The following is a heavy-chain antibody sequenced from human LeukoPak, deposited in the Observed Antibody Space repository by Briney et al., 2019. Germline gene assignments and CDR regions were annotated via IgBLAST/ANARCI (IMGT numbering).Heavy chain of an antibody. V-gene: IGHV3-48*03. D-gene: IGHD1-20*01. CDR2: ISSSGSTI. CDR1: GFTFSSYE. J-gene: IGHJ6*02. Sequence: GGSLRLSCAASGFTFSSYEMNWVRQAPGKGLEWVSYISSSGSTIYYADSVKGRFTISRDNAKNSLYLQMNSLRAEDTAVYYCAREQITAPYYYYGMDVWGQGTTVTVSS. CDR3: AREQITAPYYYYGMDV.